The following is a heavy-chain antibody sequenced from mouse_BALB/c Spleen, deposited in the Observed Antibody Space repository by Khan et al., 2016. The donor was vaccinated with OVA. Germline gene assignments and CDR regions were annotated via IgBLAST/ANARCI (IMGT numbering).Heavy chain of an antibody. CDR3: AGTDYYGSSYYFDY. J-gene: IGHJ2*01. CDR1: GYSFTDYN. D-gene: IGHD1-1*01. Sequence: VQLQQSGPELVKPGASVKVSCKASGYSFTDYNMFWVKQSHGKSLEWIGYIDPYNGGTSYNQKLKGKATLTVDKSSSTAFMPLSSLTSEDSAGCYCAGTDYYGSSYYFDYWGQGTTLTVSS. V-gene: IGHV1S135*01. CDR2: IDPYNGGT.